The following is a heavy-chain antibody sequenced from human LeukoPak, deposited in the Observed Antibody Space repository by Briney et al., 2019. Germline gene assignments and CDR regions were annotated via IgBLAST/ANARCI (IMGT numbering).Heavy chain of an antibody. CDR3: ARDSALRYSSSWYYFDY. V-gene: IGHV4-30-2*01. D-gene: IGHD6-13*01. CDR1: GGSISSGGYY. CDR2: IYHSGST. J-gene: IGHJ4*02. Sequence: PSETLSLTCTVSGGSISSGGYYWSWIRQPPGKGLEWIGYIYHSGSTYYNPSLKSRVTISVDRSRNQFSLKLSSVTAADTAVYYCARDSALRYSSSWYYFDYWGQGTLVTVSS.